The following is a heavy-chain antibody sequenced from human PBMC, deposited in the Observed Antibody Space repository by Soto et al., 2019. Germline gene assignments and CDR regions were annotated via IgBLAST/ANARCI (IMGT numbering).Heavy chain of an antibody. V-gene: IGHV1-69*13. Sequence: GASVKVSCKASGYTFTSYYMHWVRQAPGQGLEWMGGIIPIFGTANYAQKFQGRVTITADESTSTAYMELSSLRSEDTAVYYCARAKIVLVPAAPQYYGMDVWGQGTTVTVSS. D-gene: IGHD2-2*01. J-gene: IGHJ6*02. CDR2: IIPIFGTA. CDR3: ARAKIVLVPAAPQYYGMDV. CDR1: GYTFTSYY.